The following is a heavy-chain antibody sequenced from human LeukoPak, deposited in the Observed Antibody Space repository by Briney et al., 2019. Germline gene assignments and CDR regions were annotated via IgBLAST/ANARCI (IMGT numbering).Heavy chain of an antibody. CDR2: IYTSGST. CDR3: AKKGYYDGSGYYMYYFDH. CDR1: GGSISSYY. J-gene: IGHJ4*02. Sequence: TSETLSLTCTVSGGSISSYYWSWIRQPAGKGLEWIGRIYTSGSTNYNPSLKSRVTMSVDTSKNQFSLKLSSVTAEDTAVYYCAKKGYYDGSGYYMYYFDHWGQGTLVTVSS. D-gene: IGHD3-22*01. V-gene: IGHV4-4*07.